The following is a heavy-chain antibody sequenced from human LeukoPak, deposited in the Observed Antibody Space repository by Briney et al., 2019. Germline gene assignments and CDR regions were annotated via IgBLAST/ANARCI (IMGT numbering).Heavy chain of an antibody. CDR1: GFTFSGYS. D-gene: IGHD2-21*01. CDR3: ARDTDWSFDY. CDR2: INNDRSSI. Sequence: GGSLRLSCAASGFTFSGYSMNWVRQAPGKGLEWISYINNDRSSIADSVKGRFTISRDTAANSLFLQMNSLRVEDTAVYYCARDTDWSFDYWGQGILVTVSS. V-gene: IGHV3-48*01. J-gene: IGHJ4*02.